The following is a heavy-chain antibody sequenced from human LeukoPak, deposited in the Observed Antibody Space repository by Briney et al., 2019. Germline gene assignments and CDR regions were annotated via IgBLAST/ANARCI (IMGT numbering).Heavy chain of an antibody. V-gene: IGHV1-18*01. J-gene: IGHJ6*02. CDR3: ARDVLLWFGEKSQDYGMDV. CDR2: ISAYNGNT. D-gene: IGHD3-10*01. CDR1: GYTFTSYG. Sequence: ASVNVSCKASGYTFTSYGISWVRQAPGQGLEWMGWISAYNGNTNYAQKLQGRVTMTTDTSTSTAYMGLRSLRSDDTAVYYCARDVLLWFGEKSQDYGMDVWGQGTTVTVSS.